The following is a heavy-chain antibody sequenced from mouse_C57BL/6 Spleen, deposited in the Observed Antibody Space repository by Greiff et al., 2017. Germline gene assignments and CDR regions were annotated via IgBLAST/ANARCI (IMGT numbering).Heavy chain of an antibody. D-gene: IGHD2-4*01. CDR2: IYPGSGNT. CDR1: GYTFTDYY. V-gene: IGHV1-76*01. Sequence: VQLQQSGAELVRPGASVKLSCKASGYTFTDYYINWVKQRPGQGLEWIAMIYPGSGNTYYNEKFKGKATLTAEKSSSTAYMQLSSLTSEDSAVYCCASEGDYGGFAYWGQGTLVTVSA. J-gene: IGHJ3*01. CDR3: ASEGDYGGFAY.